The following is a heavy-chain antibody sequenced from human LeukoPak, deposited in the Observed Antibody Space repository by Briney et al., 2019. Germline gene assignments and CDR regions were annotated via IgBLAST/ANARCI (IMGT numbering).Heavy chain of an antibody. CDR2: IYSGGST. Sequence: GGSLRLSCAASGFTVSSNYMSWVRQAPGKGLEWLSVIYSGGSTYYADSVKGRFTISRDNSKNTLYLQMNSLRAEDTAVYYCARDRSYTTSCYPYYYYMDVWGKGTTVTVSS. CDR3: ARDRSYTTSCYPYYYYMDV. V-gene: IGHV3-66*02. J-gene: IGHJ6*03. D-gene: IGHD2-2*01. CDR1: GFTVSSNY.